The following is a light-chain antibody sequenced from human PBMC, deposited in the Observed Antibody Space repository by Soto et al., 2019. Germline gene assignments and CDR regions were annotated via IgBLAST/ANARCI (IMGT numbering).Light chain of an antibody. CDR3: SSYTSSSTRRYV. CDR1: SSDVGGYNY. J-gene: IGLJ1*01. Sequence: QSALTQPASVSGSPGQSITISCTGTSSDVGGYNYVSWYQQHPGKAPKLMIYEVSNRPSGVSNRFSGSKSGNTASLTISGLQAEDEVDYYCSSYTSSSTRRYVFGTGTKLTVL. V-gene: IGLV2-14*01. CDR2: EVS.